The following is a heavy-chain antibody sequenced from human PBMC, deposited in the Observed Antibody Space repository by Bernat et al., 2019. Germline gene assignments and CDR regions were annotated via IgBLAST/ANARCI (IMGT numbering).Heavy chain of an antibody. CDR2: ISGSGGST. D-gene: IGHD5-24*01. V-gene: IGHV3-23*01. J-gene: IGHJ2*01. CDR3: AKTPSRDGYNSWYFDL. Sequence: EVQLLESGGGLVQPGGSLRLSCAASGFTFSSYAMSWVRQAPGKGLEWVSAISGSGGSTYYADSVKGRFTISRDNSKNTLYLQMNSLRAEDTAVYYCAKTPSRDGYNSWYFDLWGRGTLVTVSS. CDR1: GFTFSSYA.